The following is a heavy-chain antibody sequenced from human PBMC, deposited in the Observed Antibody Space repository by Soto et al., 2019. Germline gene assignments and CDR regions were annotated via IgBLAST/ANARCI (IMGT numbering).Heavy chain of an antibody. CDR3: ARAGGYRDGYSKDAFDI. J-gene: IGHJ3*02. Sequence: SETLSLTCTVSGGSISSYYWSWIRQPPGKGLEWIGYIYYSGSTNYNPSLKSRVTISVDTSKNQFSLKLSSVTAADTAVYYCARAGGYRDGYSKDAFDIWGQGTMVTVSS. CDR1: GGSISSYY. V-gene: IGHV4-59*01. CDR2: IYYSGST. D-gene: IGHD4-4*01.